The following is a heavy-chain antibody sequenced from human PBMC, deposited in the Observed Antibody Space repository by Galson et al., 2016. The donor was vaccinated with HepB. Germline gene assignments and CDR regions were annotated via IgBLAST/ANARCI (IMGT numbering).Heavy chain of an antibody. J-gene: IGHJ3*02. D-gene: IGHD6-19*01. Sequence: SLRLSCAASGFTFSNYAMRWVRQAPGKGLEWVSTVSAGGGTYYADSMKGRFTISRDNSKNTLSLQMNSLRAEDTAIYYCAKISLGGYSSGWGGSFDIWGQGTKVTVSS. CDR3: AKISLGGYSSGWGGSFDI. CDR2: VSAGGGT. V-gene: IGHV3-23*01. CDR1: GFTFSNYA.